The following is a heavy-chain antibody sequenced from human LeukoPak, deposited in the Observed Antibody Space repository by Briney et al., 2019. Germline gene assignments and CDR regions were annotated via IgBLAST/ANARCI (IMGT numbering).Heavy chain of an antibody. D-gene: IGHD3-22*01. Sequence: SETLSFTCTVSGDSISSGDYYRSWIRQPPGRGLEWIGRISSSGSTNYNPSLKSRVTISVDTSKNQFSLKLSSVTAADTAVYFCARGPYSYDSSGAFDIWGQGTMVTVSS. CDR2: ISSSGST. V-gene: IGHV4-61*02. CDR1: GDSISSGDYY. J-gene: IGHJ3*02. CDR3: ARGPYSYDSSGAFDI.